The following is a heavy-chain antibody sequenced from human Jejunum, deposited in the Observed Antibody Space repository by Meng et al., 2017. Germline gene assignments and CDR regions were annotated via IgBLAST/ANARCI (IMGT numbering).Heavy chain of an antibody. V-gene: IGHV4-59*01. CDR1: SASLNPYD. CDR3: ARGNGWHDY. J-gene: IGHJ4*02. D-gene: IGHD6-19*01. CDR2: IHYSGST. Sequence: QVEQPESGPGLVQPSSALSLPFTISSASLNPYDWSWSRQPPGKGLEWIGYIHYSGSTDYNPSLQSRLTISVDTSKNHFSLKLMSVTAADTAVYYCARGNGWHDYWGQGTLVTVSS.